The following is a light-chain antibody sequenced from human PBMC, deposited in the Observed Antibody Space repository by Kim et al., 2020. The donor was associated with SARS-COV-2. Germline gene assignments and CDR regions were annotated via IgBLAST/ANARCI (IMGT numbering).Light chain of an antibody. CDR1: QSIRNW. CDR3: QQSKYV. J-gene: IGKJ2*01. CDR2: DAS. V-gene: IGKV1-5*01. Sequence: DIPMTQSPSTLSASVGDRVTITCRARQSIRNWLAWYQRKPGKATKLLFYDASSLESGIPSRFSGSGSGTEFTLTISGLQPDDFETYYCQQSKYVFGQGTKLEI.